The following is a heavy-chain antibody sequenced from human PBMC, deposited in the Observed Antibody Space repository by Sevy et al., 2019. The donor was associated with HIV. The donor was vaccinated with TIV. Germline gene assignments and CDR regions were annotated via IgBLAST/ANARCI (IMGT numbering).Heavy chain of an antibody. CDR2: IGGSADYT. CDR1: GFTFSSYA. D-gene: IGHD3-10*01. J-gene: IGHJ4*02. Sequence: RGSLRLSCVTSGFTFSSYAMSWVRQTPGKGLEWVSAIGGSADYTYYADSVKGRFTISRDNSKNTLYLQMNGLRAEDTAVYHCAKEVSEHSYSDYRGQGTLVDVSS. V-gene: IGHV3-23*01. CDR3: AKEVSEHSYSDY.